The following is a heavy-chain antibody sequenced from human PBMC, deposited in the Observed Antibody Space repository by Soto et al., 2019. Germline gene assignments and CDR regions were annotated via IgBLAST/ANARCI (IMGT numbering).Heavy chain of an antibody. CDR1: GYTFTNYV. CDR3: GRGGLAVSGTYDY. V-gene: IGHV1-18*01. Sequence: QVQLVQSGAEVKKSGASMKVSCKASGYTFTNYVVAWVRRAPGQGLEWMGWISGNNGDTKYAQNLQNRVTMTTDTSTNTAYMEVRSLRSDDTAVYYCGRGGLAVSGTYDYWGQGTLVTVSS. J-gene: IGHJ4*02. D-gene: IGHD6-19*01. CDR2: ISGNNGDT.